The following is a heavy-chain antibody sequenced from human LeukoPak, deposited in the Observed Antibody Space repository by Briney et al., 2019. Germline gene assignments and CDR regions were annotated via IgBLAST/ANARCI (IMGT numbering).Heavy chain of an antibody. CDR3: ARGGPTYYYGSGSCPGFDP. V-gene: IGHV4-59*01. Sequence: PSETLSLTCTVSGGSISSYYWSWIRQPPGKGLEWIGYIYYSGSTNYNPSLKSRVTISVDTSKNQFSLKLSSVTAADTAVYYCARGGPTYYYGSGSCPGFDPWGQGTLVTVSS. J-gene: IGHJ5*02. D-gene: IGHD3-10*01. CDR2: IYYSGST. CDR1: GGSISSYY.